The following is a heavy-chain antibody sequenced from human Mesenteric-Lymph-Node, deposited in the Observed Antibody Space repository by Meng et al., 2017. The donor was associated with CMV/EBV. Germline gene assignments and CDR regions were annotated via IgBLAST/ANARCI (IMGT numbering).Heavy chain of an antibody. CDR3: AGGIAAAGSRWFDP. D-gene: IGHD6-13*01. Sequence: QVQLVQSGAEVKKPWSSVKVSGKASGGTFSSYTISWVRQAPGQGLEWMGRIIPILGIANYAQKFQGRVTITADKSTSTAYMELSSLRSEDTAVYYCAGGIAAAGSRWFDPWGQGTLVTVSS. CDR1: GGTFSSYT. J-gene: IGHJ5*02. CDR2: IIPILGIA. V-gene: IGHV1-69*02.